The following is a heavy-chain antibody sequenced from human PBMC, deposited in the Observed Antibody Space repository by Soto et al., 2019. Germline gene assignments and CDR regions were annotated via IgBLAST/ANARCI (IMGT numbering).Heavy chain of an antibody. CDR2: INLSGST. CDR3: ARGFPVYSYYSYIDV. Sequence: QVQLQQWGAGLLKPSETLSLTCAVSRGSFSGYSWNWIRQPPGKGLEWIGEINLSGSTNSNPSLQTRVTISVDTSKNQFSLRLTSLTAADTAVYYCARGFPVYSYYSYIDVWGKGTTVTVSS. V-gene: IGHV4-34*01. J-gene: IGHJ6*03. CDR1: RGSFSGYS. D-gene: IGHD2-8*01.